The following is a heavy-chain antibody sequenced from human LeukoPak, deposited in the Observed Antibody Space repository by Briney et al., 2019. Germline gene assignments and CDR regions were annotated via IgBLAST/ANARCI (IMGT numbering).Heavy chain of an antibody. CDR1: GYTFTAYY. J-gene: IGHJ4*02. CDR3: ARHTGSLYDFWSGYIDY. V-gene: IGHV1-46*01. Sequence: ASVKVSCKASGYTFTAYYVHWVRQAPGQGLEWMGIINPSGGSTSYAQKFQGRVTMTTDTSTRTAYMELRSLRSDDTAVYYCARHTGSLYDFWSGYIDYWGQGTLVTVSS. CDR2: INPSGGST. D-gene: IGHD3-3*01.